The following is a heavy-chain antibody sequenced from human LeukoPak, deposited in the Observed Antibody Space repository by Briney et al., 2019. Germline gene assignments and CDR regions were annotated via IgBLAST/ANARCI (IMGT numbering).Heavy chain of an antibody. CDR1: GFTFSSYS. J-gene: IGHJ4*02. V-gene: IGHV3-21*01. D-gene: IGHD6-13*01. CDR3: ARASGIAAAGTGFVY. CDR2: ISSSSSYI. Sequence: PGGSLRLSCAASGFTFSSYSMNWVRQAPGKGLEWVSSISSSSSYIYYADSVKGRFTISRDNAKNSLYLQMNSLRAEDTTVYYCARASGIAAAGTGFVYWGRGTLVTVSS.